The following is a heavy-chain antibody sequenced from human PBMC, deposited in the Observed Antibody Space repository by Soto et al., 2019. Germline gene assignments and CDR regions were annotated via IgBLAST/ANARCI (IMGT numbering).Heavy chain of an antibody. CDR2: INHSGST. CDR1: GGSFSGYY. J-gene: IGHJ4*02. CDR3: ARGRGRRAPQLLWFDY. V-gene: IGHV4-34*01. D-gene: IGHD2-2*01. Sequence: QVQLQQWGAGLLKPSETLSLTCAVYGGSFSGYYWSWIRQPPGKGLEWIGEINHSGSTNYNPSLKSRVTISVDTSKNQFSLKLSSVTAADTAVYYCARGRGRRAPQLLWFDYWGQGTLVTVSS.